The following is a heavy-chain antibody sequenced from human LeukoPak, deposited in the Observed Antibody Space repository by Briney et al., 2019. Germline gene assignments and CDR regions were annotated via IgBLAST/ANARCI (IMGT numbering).Heavy chain of an antibody. CDR1: GYTFTSYG. D-gene: IGHD3-10*01. Sequence: ASVKVSCKASGYTFTSYGISWVRQAPGQGLEWMGWISAYNGNTNYAQKFQGRVTITADKSTSTAYMELSSLRSEDTAVYYCARKGGSGSFYYYGMDVWGQGTTVTVSS. CDR3: ARKGGSGSFYYYGMDV. V-gene: IGHV1-18*01. J-gene: IGHJ6*02. CDR2: ISAYNGNT.